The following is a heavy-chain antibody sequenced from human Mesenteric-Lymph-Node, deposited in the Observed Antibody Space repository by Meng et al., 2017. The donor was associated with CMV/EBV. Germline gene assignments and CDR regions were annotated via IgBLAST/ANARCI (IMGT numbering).Heavy chain of an antibody. V-gene: IGHV1-2*02. CDR3: ARVYCSSTSCYHTLDY. Sequence: ASVKVSSKASGYTFSSYGINWVRQAPGQGLEWMGWINPNSGGTNYAQKFQGRVTMTRDTSISTAYMELSRLRSDDTAVYYCARVYCSSTSCYHTLDYWGQGTLVTVSS. CDR2: INPNSGGT. CDR1: GYTFSSYG. J-gene: IGHJ4*02. D-gene: IGHD2-2*01.